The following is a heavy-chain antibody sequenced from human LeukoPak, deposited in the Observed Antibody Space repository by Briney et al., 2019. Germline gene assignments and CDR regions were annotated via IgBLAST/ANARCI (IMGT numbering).Heavy chain of an antibody. CDR2: ISGSGGST. CDR3: AKVLDYYYDSSGYVKY. Sequence: GGSLRLPCAASGFTFSSYAMSWVRQAPGKGLEWVSAISGSGGSTYYADSVKGRFTISRDNSKNTLYLQMNSLRAEDTAVYYCAKVLDYYYDSSGYVKYWGQGTLVTVSS. D-gene: IGHD3-22*01. J-gene: IGHJ4*02. V-gene: IGHV3-23*01. CDR1: GFTFSSYA.